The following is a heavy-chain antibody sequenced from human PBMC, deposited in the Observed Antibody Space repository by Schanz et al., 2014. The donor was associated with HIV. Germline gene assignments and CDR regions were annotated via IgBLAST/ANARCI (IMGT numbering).Heavy chain of an antibody. CDR3: ARGAAEMATMTPWRY. V-gene: IGHV4-31*03. J-gene: IGHJ4*02. Sequence: QVQLQESGPGLVKPSQTLSLTCTVSGGSISSGGYYWNWIRQHPGKGLEWIGYIYYSGSTYYKPSLKSRLTISVDTSKNQFSLKLNSVTAADTAVYYCARGAAEMATMTPWRYWGQGTLVTVSS. CDR1: GGSISSGGYY. D-gene: IGHD5-12*01. CDR2: IYYSGST.